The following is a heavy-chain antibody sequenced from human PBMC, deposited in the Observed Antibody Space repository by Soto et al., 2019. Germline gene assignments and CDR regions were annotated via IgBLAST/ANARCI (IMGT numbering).Heavy chain of an antibody. CDR1: GGSISSGGQY. CDR3: ARDAAEYYFDY. D-gene: IGHD6-25*01. J-gene: IGHJ4*02. CDR2: IYDSGST. Sequence: QVQLKESGPGLVKPSQTLSLTCTVSGGSISSGGQYWSWIRQHPGKGLEWIGYIYDSGSTYYNPSVRSRVTISVDTSKKQFSLQLRSVTAADTAVYYCARDAAEYYFDYWGQGTLVTVSS. V-gene: IGHV4-31*03.